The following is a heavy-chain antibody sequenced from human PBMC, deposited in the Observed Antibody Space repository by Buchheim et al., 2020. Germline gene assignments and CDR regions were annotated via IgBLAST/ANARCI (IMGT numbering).Heavy chain of an antibody. D-gene: IGHD3-22*01. CDR3: ARDDTSDGNYDSSGFPPNFDY. Sequence: QVQLVESGGGVVQPGRSLRLSCAASGFTFSSYAMHWVRQAPGKGLEWVAVISYDGSNKYYADSVKGRFTISRDNSKNTLYLQMNSLRAEDTAVYYCARDDTSDGNYDSSGFPPNFDYWGQGTL. CDR2: ISYDGSNK. J-gene: IGHJ4*02. CDR1: GFTFSSYA. V-gene: IGHV3-30*04.